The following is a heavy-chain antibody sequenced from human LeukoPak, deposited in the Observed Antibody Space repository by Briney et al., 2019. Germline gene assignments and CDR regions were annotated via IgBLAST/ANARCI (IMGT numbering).Heavy chain of an antibody. J-gene: IGHJ5*02. V-gene: IGHV4-4*07. CDR2: IYTSGST. CDR3: ARTSITMVRGASSFWFDP. D-gene: IGHD3-10*01. Sequence: PSETLSLTCTVSGGSISSYYWSWIRQPAGKGLEWIGRIYTSGSTNYNPSLKSRVTISVDTSKNQFSLKLSSVTAADTAVYYCARTSITMVRGASSFWFDPWGQGTLVTVSS. CDR1: GGSISSYY.